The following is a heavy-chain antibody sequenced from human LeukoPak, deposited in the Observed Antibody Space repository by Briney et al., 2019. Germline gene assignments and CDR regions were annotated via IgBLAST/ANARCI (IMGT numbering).Heavy chain of an antibody. D-gene: IGHD3-9*01. J-gene: IGHJ4*02. Sequence: GGSLRLSCVASGLTFNTYWMSWVRQAPGKGLEWVANIKQDGSETYYADSLKGRFTISRDNTKKALYLQMNSLRVEDTAVYYCATIGNDYDILSSHFDNWGQGTLVTVSS. CDR2: IKQDGSET. V-gene: IGHV3-7*01. CDR3: ATIGNDYDILSSHFDN. CDR1: GLTFNTYW.